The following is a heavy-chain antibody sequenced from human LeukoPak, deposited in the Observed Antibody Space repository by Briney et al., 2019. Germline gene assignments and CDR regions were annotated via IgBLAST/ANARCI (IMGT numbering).Heavy chain of an antibody. Sequence: ASVKVSCTASGYTFTGYYMHWVRQAPGQGLEWMGWINPNSGGTNYAQKFQGRVTMTRDTSITTAYMELSSLRSDDTAIFYCATGVNFDYWGQGTLVSVSS. V-gene: IGHV1-2*02. CDR1: GYTFTGYY. J-gene: IGHJ4*02. CDR3: ATGVNFDY. CDR2: INPNSGGT.